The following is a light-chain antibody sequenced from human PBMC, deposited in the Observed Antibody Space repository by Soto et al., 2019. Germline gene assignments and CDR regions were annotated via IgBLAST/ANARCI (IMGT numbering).Light chain of an antibody. J-gene: IGKJ3*01. V-gene: IGKV1-12*01. CDR3: QQASYFPLT. CDR1: QDIGKF. CDR2: ASY. Sequence: DIQMTQSPSSVAASVGDRVTITCRANQDIGKFLAGYQQRPGKAPKLLIYASYTLHSGVPSRFSGSGSGTDFTLTISGLQPEDCATYFCQQASYFPLTFGPWTKVDIK.